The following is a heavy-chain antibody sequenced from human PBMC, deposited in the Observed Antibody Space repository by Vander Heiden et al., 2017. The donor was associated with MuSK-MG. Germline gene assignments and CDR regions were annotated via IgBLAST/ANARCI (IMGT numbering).Heavy chain of an antibody. CDR1: GGTFSSYA. D-gene: IGHD4-17*01. V-gene: IGHV1-69*10. CDR3: ARDDTYGGNSLDRYFDL. Sequence: QVQLVQSGAEVKKPGSSVKVSCKASGGTFSSYAISWVRQAPGQGLGWMGGINPILGIANYAQKFQGRVTITADKSTSTAYMELSSLRSEDTAVYYCARDDTYGGNSLDRYFDLWGRGTLVTVSS. J-gene: IGHJ2*01. CDR2: INPILGIA.